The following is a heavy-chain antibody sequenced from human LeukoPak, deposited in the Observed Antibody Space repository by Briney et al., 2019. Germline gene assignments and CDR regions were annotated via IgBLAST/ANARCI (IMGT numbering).Heavy chain of an antibody. Sequence: ASVKVSCKASGYTFTDYYIHWVRQAPGQGLEWMGWINTKSGSTNYAEKFQGRVTMTRDTSISTAYMELSWLTSDDTAVYYCARDPRTTKNAFAIWGQGTMVTVSS. D-gene: IGHD4-11*01. V-gene: IGHV1-2*02. J-gene: IGHJ3*02. CDR2: INTKSGST. CDR1: GYTFTDYY. CDR3: ARDPRTTKNAFAI.